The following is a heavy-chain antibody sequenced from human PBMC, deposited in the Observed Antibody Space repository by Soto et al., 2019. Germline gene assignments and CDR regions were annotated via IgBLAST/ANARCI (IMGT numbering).Heavy chain of an antibody. J-gene: IGHJ4*02. Sequence: EVQLVESGGGLIQPGGSLRLSCAASGFSVNNNHMSWVRQAPGKGLEWLSIIYSGGTTYYADSVKGRFTISRDNSKNTLHLQMNSLRAEDTAMYYCLTAPVVWTYWGQGTLVTVSS. CDR1: GFSVNNNH. V-gene: IGHV3-53*01. CDR3: LTAPVVWTY. CDR2: IYSGGTT. D-gene: IGHD1-1*01.